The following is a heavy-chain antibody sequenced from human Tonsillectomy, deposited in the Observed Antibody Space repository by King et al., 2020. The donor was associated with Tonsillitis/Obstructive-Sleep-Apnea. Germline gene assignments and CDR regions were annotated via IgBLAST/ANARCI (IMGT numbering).Heavy chain of an antibody. D-gene: IGHD2-15*01. CDR3: ARHWPVVFRSPFDY. CDR2: IYYSGNT. Sequence: QLQESGPGLVKPSETLSITCTVSGGSISRSSYYWGWIRQPPGKGLEWIGSIYYSGNTYYNPSLKSRVTISVDTSKNQFSLKLSSVTAADTAVYYCARHWPVVFRSPFDYWGQETLFTVSS. J-gene: IGHJ4*02. V-gene: IGHV4-39*01. CDR1: GGSISRSSYY.